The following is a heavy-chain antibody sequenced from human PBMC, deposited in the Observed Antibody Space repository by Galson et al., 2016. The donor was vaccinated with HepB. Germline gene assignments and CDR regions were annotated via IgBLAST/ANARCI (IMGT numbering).Heavy chain of an antibody. V-gene: IGHV4-59*01. Sequence: SETLSLTCTVSGGSISGYYYNWIRQSPGKGLGWIGYIHYSGNTNYNPSLKSRVTMSRDTSKKQFSLKLTSVTAADTAVYYCAMTFKGADWGQGTLATVSS. CDR3: AMTFKGAD. CDR1: GGSISGYY. CDR2: IHYSGNT. J-gene: IGHJ4*02. D-gene: IGHD3-16*01.